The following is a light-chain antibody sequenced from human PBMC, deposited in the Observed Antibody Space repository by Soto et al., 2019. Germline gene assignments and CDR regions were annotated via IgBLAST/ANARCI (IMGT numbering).Light chain of an antibody. Sequence: EIVLTQSPATLSLFPGERATLSCRASQSVSSYLAWYQQKPGQAPRLLIYGASNRATGIPARFSGSGSGTDFTLTISSLEPEDFAVYYCQQRSNWPITFGQGTRLEIK. V-gene: IGKV3-11*01. J-gene: IGKJ5*01. CDR2: GAS. CDR1: QSVSSY. CDR3: QQRSNWPIT.